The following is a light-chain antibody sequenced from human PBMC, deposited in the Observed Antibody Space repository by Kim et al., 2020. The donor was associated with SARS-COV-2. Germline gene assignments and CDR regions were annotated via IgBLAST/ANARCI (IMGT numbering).Light chain of an antibody. Sequence: EIVLTQSPATLSLSPGERATLSFRASQSVNTFLAWYQQKPGQAPKLLIYDASNRATGIPGRFSGSGSGTDFTLTISSLEPEDFAVYYCHHRSDWPLTFGGGTKVDIK. J-gene: IGKJ4*01. CDR2: DAS. V-gene: IGKV3-11*01. CDR3: HHRSDWPLT. CDR1: QSVNTF.